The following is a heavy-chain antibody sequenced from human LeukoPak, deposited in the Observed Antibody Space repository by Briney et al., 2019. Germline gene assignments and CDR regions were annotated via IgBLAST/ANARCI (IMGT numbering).Heavy chain of an antibody. Sequence: PSQTLSLTCTVSGGSIDIGGYSWSWIRQPPGKGLEWIGYIYHSGSTHYTPSLKSRVTISADRSKNQFSLNLSSVTAADTAVYYCARGGGMETMVGGVMNDAFDVWGQGTMVTVSS. CDR1: GGSIDIGGYS. D-gene: IGHD3-10*01. V-gene: IGHV4-30-2*01. CDR3: ARGGGMETMVGGVMNDAFDV. CDR2: IYHSGST. J-gene: IGHJ3*01.